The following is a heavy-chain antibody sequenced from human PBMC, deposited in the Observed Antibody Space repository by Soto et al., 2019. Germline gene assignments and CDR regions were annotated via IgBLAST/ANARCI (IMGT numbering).Heavy chain of an antibody. D-gene: IGHD4-17*01. V-gene: IGHV4-39*01. Sequence: SETLSLTCTVSGGSITSSSYYWGWIRQPPGKGLEWIGGIYYSGRSYYNPSLKSRVTMSADTSKNQFSLTLNSLTAADAAVYYCARQRTTVVTQAYFDHWGQGTLVTVSS. CDR1: GGSITSSSYY. CDR2: IYYSGRS. J-gene: IGHJ4*02. CDR3: ARQRTTVVTQAYFDH.